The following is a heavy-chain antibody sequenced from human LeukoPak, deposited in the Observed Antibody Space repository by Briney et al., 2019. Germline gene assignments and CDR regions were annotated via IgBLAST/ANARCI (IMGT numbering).Heavy chain of an antibody. D-gene: IGHD5-18*01. V-gene: IGHV3-30*04. CDR3: ARERGYSSSLDY. Sequence: GGSLRLSCAASGFTFSSYAMHWVRQAPGKGLEWVAVISYDGSNKYYADSVKGRFTISRDNSKNTLYLQMNSLRAEDTAVYYCARERGYSSSLDYWGQGTLVTVSS. CDR1: GFTFSSYA. CDR2: ISYDGSNK. J-gene: IGHJ4*02.